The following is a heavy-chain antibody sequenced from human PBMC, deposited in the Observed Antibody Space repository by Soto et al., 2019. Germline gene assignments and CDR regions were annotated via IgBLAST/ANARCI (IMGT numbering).Heavy chain of an antibody. V-gene: IGHV4-59*12. Sequence: PSETLSLTCTVSGGSISSYYWSWIRQPPGKGLEWIGYIYYSGSTNYNPSLKSRVTISVDTSKNQFSLKLSSVTAADTAVYYCARLKAAAGTRFDPWGQGTLVTV. CDR3: ARLKAAAGTRFDP. CDR2: IYYSGST. J-gene: IGHJ5*02. CDR1: GGSISSYY. D-gene: IGHD6-13*01.